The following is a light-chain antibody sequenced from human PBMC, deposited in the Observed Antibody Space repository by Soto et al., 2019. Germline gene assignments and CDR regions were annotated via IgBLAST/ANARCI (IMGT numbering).Light chain of an antibody. CDR3: SSYTSSSTWV. Sequence: QSALTQPASVSGSPGQSITICCTASSSHIGSSNLVSWYQQHPGKAPKLIIYEVSDRPSGVSNRFSGSKSGNTASLTISGLQAEDEGDYYCSSYTSSSTWVFGGGTKLTVL. V-gene: IGLV2-14*02. CDR1: SSHIGSSNL. CDR2: EVS. J-gene: IGLJ3*02.